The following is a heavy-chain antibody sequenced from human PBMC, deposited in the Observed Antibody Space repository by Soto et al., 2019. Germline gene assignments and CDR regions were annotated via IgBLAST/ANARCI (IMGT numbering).Heavy chain of an antibody. CDR1: GGSFSGYY. D-gene: IGHD2-21*01. CDR3: ARDKIAGRFDF. CDR2: INHSGST. J-gene: IGHJ4*02. Sequence: QVQLQQWGAGLLKPSETLSLTCAVYGGSFSGYYWTWIRQPPGTGLEWIGEINHSGSTNYNPFLKSRVTSSVDTSKSKFPLTLTCVTAADTAVYYCARDKIAGRFDFWGQGPLVTVSS. V-gene: IGHV4-34*01.